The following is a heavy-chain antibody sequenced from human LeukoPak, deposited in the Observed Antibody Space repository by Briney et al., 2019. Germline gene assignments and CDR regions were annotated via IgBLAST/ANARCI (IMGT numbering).Heavy chain of an antibody. CDR1: GYSFTSYW. V-gene: IGHV5-51*01. CDR2: IYPGDSDT. CDR3: ARSGTYDFWSGYLTYYFDY. J-gene: IGHJ4*02. Sequence: GESLKISCKGSGYSFTSYWIGWVRQMPGKGLEWMGIIYPGDSDTRYSPSFQGQVTISADKSISTAYLQWSSLKASDTAMYYCARSGTYDFWSGYLTYYFDYWGQGTLVTVSS. D-gene: IGHD3-3*01.